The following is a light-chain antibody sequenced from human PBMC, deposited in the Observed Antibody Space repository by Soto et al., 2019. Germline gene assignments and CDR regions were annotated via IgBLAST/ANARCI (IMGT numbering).Light chain of an antibody. CDR1: QSVSNF. CDR2: GAS. J-gene: IGKJ4*01. CDR3: QQRSNWLT. V-gene: IGKV3-11*01. Sequence: EIVLTQFPATLSLSPGERATLSCRASQSVSNFLAWYQQKPGQAPRLLIYGASNRATDIPARFSGSGSGTDFTLTISGLEPEDFAVYYCQQRSNWLTFGGGTKVDIK.